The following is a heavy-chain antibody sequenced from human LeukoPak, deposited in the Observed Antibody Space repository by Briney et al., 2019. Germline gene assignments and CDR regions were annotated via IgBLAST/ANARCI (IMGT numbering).Heavy chain of an antibody. D-gene: IGHD6-13*01. CDR2: ITASGDRT. Sequence: GGSLRLSCAAAGFIFSNNAMTWVRQAPGKGLEWVPSITASGDRTFNADSVKGRFTISRDNSKNTLYLLMNSLRAEDTALYYCARSTAASASDYWGQGTLVTVSS. V-gene: IGHV3-23*01. J-gene: IGHJ4*02. CDR1: GFIFSNNA. CDR3: ARSTAASASDY.